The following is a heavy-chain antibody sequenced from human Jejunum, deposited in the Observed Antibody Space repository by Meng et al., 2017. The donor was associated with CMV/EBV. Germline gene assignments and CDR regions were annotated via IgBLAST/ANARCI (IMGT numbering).Heavy chain of an antibody. CDR3: ARTPASYGSGGWRLDL. J-gene: IGHJ5*02. D-gene: IGHD3-10*01. CDR1: GYTFTDHY. V-gene: IGHV1-2*06. Sequence: ASGYTFTDHYIHWVRQAPGQGLEWMGRINPNSGGTNSAQKFRGRVTMTRDSTAYMEMTRLTYDDTAVYYCARTPASYGSGGWRLDLWGQGTLVTVSS. CDR2: INPNSGGT.